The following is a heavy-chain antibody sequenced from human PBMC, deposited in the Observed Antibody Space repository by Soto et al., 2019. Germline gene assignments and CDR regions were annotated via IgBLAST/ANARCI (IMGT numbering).Heavy chain of an antibody. J-gene: IGHJ2*01. D-gene: IGHD2-8*01. V-gene: IGHV4-59*08. CDR3: AIHAAFWCFFIQADDGIRDL. CDR1: RGSRNHYN. Sequence: VSRGSRNHYNRSWIRQPPGKGQEWIGYIYYSGSTNYNPSLKSRVTISVDTSKNQFSLKLSSVTAADTAVYYCAIHAAFWCFFIQADDGIRDL. CDR2: IYYSGST.